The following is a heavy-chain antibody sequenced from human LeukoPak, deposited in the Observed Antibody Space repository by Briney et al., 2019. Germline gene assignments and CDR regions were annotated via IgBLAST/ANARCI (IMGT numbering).Heavy chain of an antibody. V-gene: IGHV3-66*02. CDR3: ARERAYRDSSGYYRPTDY. Sequence: PGGSLRLYCAASGFTVSSNYMSWVRQAPGQGLEWVSVIYSGGSTYYADSVKGRFTISRDNSKNTLYLQMNSLRAEDTAVYYCARERAYRDSSGYYRPTDYWGQGTLVTVSS. CDR2: IYSGGST. D-gene: IGHD3-22*01. J-gene: IGHJ4*02. CDR1: GFTVSSNY.